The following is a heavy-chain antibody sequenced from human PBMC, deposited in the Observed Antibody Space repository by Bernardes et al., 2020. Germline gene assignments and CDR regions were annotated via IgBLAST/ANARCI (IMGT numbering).Heavy chain of an antibody. Sequence: ASVKVSCKASGYTFTGYYMHWVRQAPGQGLEWMGWINPNSGGTNYAQKFQGRVTMTRDTSISTAYMELSRLRSDDTAVYYCARTYYYDSSGYYHHTNWFDPWGQGTLVTVSS. CDR3: ARTYYYDSSGYYHHTNWFDP. D-gene: IGHD3-22*01. V-gene: IGHV1-2*02. J-gene: IGHJ5*02. CDR1: GYTFTGYY. CDR2: INPNSGGT.